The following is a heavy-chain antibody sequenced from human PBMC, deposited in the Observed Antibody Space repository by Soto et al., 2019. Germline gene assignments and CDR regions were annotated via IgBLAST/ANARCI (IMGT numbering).Heavy chain of an antibody. CDR2: IYWDDDK. CDR3: AHSTTYYYDSGGYHEAFDI. Sequence: QITLKESGPTLVKPTQTLTLTCTFSGFSLSTSGVGVGWIRQPPGKALEWLALIYWDDDKRYSPSLKSRLTITKDTSKNQVVLTMTNMDPVDTATYYCAHSTTYYYDSGGYHEAFDIWGQGTMVTVSS. D-gene: IGHD3-22*01. J-gene: IGHJ3*02. CDR1: GFSLSTSGVG. V-gene: IGHV2-5*02.